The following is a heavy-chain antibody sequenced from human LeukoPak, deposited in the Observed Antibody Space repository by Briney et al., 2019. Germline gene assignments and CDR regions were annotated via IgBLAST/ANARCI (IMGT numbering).Heavy chain of an antibody. D-gene: IGHD5-18*01. CDR2: ISWDGGST. CDR3: AKDHNRRYSYGYDFDY. CDR1: GFTFVDYA. Sequence: GGSLRLSCAASGFTFVDYAMHWVRHAPGKGLECDSLISWDGGSTYYADSVKGRVTISRDNSKNSLYLQMNSLRAEDTALYYCAKDHNRRYSYGYDFDYWGQGTLVTVSS. V-gene: IGHV3-43D*04. J-gene: IGHJ4*02.